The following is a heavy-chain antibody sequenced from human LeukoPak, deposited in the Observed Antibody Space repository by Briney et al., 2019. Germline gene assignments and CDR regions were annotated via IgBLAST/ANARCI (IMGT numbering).Heavy chain of an antibody. CDR2: ISYNGNYK. D-gene: IGHD1-26*01. J-gene: IGHJ4*02. CDR3: AKEGHSGSLYYFDY. Sequence: GGSLRLSCAASGFTFTYYAMHWVRQAPGKGLEWVAVISYNGNYKYYADSVKGRFTISRDDSKNTVYLQMNSLRVEDTAVYFCAKEGHSGSLYYFDYWGQGTLVTVSS. V-gene: IGHV3-30-3*01. CDR1: GFTFTYYA.